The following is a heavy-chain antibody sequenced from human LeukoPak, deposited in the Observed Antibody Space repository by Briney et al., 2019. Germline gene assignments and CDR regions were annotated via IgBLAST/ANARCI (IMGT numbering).Heavy chain of an antibody. CDR3: AREKMATITIDY. V-gene: IGHV3-21*01. Sequence: GGSLRLSCAASGFTFSSYSMNWVRQAPGKGLEWVSSISSSSSYIYYADSVKGRFTISRDNAKNSLYLQMNSLRAEDTAVYYCAREKMATITIDYWGQGTLVTVSS. CDR1: GFTFSSYS. D-gene: IGHD5-24*01. J-gene: IGHJ4*02. CDR2: ISSSSSYI.